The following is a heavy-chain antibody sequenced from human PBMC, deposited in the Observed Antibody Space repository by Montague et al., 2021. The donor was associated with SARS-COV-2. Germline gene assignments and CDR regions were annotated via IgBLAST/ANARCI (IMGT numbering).Heavy chain of an antibody. V-gene: IGHV4-39*01. CDR2: IYYSGNT. CDR1: GGSITSSAYY. D-gene: IGHD2-21*02. J-gene: IGHJ6*02. CDR3: ASLGSPAYCGGDCYLRDYGMDV. Sequence: SETLSLNCNVSGGSITSSAYYWSWIRQSPGKGLEWIGTIYYSGNTYSNPSLKSRVTISMDTSKSQVSLKINSVTAADTAVYFCASLGSPAYCGGDCYLRDYGMDVWGQGTRVTVSS.